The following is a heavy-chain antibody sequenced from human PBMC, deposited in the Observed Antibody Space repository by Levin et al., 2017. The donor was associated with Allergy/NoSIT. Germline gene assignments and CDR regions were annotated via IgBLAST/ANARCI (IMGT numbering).Heavy chain of an antibody. CDR2: ITSSSSDI. D-gene: IGHD1-26*01. CDR3: ARDPPRELLGGRADY. Sequence: GGSLRLSCAASGFRFSIYTMNWVRQAPGKGLEWVSSITSSSSDIFYAESVKGRFTISRDNAQNSLFLQMNSLRAEDTAVYYCARDPPRELLGGRADYWGRGTLVTVSS. CDR1: GFRFSIYT. V-gene: IGHV3-21*01. J-gene: IGHJ4*02.